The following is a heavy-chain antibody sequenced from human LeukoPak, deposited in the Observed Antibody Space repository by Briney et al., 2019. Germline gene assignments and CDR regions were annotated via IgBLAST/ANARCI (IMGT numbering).Heavy chain of an antibody. Sequence: SQTLSLTCAISGDSVSSDATAWNWIRQSPSRGLEWLGRTYYRSTWYNDYAVSVRGRITVNPDTSKNQFSLHLNSVTPEDTAVYYCARRLTQYDCFDPWGQGILVTVSS. CDR1: GDSVSSDATA. CDR2: TYYRSTWYN. D-gene: IGHD2-2*01. CDR3: ARRLTQYDCFDP. J-gene: IGHJ5*02. V-gene: IGHV6-1*01.